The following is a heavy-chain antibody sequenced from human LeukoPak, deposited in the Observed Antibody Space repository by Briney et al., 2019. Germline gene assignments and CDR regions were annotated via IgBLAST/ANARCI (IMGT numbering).Heavy chain of an antibody. J-gene: IGHJ4*02. Sequence: GGSLRLSCAASGFTFSGYWMSWVRQAPGKGLEWVASINQGGSDKYYVDSVKGRFTISRDNARNSLYLQMNSLRAEDTAVYYCARDPSHIAAAVYFDYWGQGTLVTVSS. CDR1: GFTFSGYW. CDR3: ARDPSHIAAAVYFDY. CDR2: INQGGSDK. V-gene: IGHV3-7*01. D-gene: IGHD6-13*01.